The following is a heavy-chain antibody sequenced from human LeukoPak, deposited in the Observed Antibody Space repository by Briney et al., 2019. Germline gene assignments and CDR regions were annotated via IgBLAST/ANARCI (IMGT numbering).Heavy chain of an antibody. Sequence: GGSLRLSCAASGFTFSSYSMNWVRQAPGKGLEWVSYISSSSNTIYYADSVKGRFIISRDNAKNSLFLQMNSLRDEDTAVYYSIRAGSGWYWDLDYWGQGTLVTVSS. CDR1: GFTFSSYS. D-gene: IGHD6-19*01. J-gene: IGHJ4*02. CDR2: ISSSSNTI. CDR3: IRAGSGWYWDLDY. V-gene: IGHV3-48*02.